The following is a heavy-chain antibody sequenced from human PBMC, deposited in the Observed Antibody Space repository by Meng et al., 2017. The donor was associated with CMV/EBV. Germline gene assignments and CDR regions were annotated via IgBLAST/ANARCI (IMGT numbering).Heavy chain of an antibody. CDR2: ISAYNGNT. D-gene: IGHD4-17*01. CDR1: GYTFTSYG. Sequence: ASVKVSCKASGYTFTSYGISWVRQAPGQGLEWMGWISAYNGNTNYAQKLQGRVTMTTDTSTSTVYMELRSLRSDDTAVYYCARDLEKSRTLRTPNWFDPWGQGTLVTVSS. V-gene: IGHV1-18*01. J-gene: IGHJ5*02. CDR3: ARDLEKSRTLRTPNWFDP.